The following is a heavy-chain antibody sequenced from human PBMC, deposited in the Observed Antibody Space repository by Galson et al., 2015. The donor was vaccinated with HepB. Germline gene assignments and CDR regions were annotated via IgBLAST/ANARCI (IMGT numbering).Heavy chain of an antibody. CDR2: MNPNSGNT. CDR1: GYTFTSYD. J-gene: IGHJ6*03. CDR3: ARGQEGGDRGYYYYYMDV. D-gene: IGHD3-10*01. V-gene: IGHV1-8*01. Sequence: SVKVSCKASGYTFTSYDINWVRQATGQGLEWMGWMNPNSGNTGYAQKFQGRVTMTRNTSISTAYMELSSLRSEDTAVYYCARGQEGGDRGYYYYYMDVWGKGTTVTVSS.